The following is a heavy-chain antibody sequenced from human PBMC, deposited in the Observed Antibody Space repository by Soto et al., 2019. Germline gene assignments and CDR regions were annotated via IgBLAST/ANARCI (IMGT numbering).Heavy chain of an antibody. CDR1: GFTFSSYA. V-gene: IGHV3-23*01. Sequence: PGGSLRLSCAASGFTFSSYAMSWVRQAPGKGLEWVSAISGSGGSTYYADSVKGRFTISRDNSKNTLYLQMNGLRAEDTAVYYCAKTWERRVGATFLKPPGAFDIWGQGTMVTVSS. J-gene: IGHJ3*02. D-gene: IGHD1-26*01. CDR2: ISGSGGST. CDR3: AKTWERRVGATFLKPPGAFDI.